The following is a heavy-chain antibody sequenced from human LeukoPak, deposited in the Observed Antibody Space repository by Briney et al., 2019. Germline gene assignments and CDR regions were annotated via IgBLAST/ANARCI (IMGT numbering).Heavy chain of an antibody. V-gene: IGHV4-59*01. CDR2: IYYSGST. D-gene: IGHD6-13*01. CDR1: GGSISSYY. J-gene: IGHJ5*02. Sequence: SETLSLTCAVYGGSISSYYWSWIRQPPGKGLEWIGYIYYSGSTNYNPSLKSRVTISVDTSKNQFSLKLSSVTAADTAVYYCARAWSSSWTNWFDPWGQGTLVTVSS. CDR3: ARAWSSSWTNWFDP.